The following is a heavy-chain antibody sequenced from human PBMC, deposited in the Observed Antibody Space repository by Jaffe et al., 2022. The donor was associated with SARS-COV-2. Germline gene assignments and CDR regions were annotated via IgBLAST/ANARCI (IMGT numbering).Heavy chain of an antibody. CDR1: GFSFTNYW. CDR3: ARRGKISAAAHNFDY. D-gene: IGHD6-13*01. J-gene: IGHJ4*02. Sequence: EVQLVQSGAEVKKPGESLKISCKGSGFSFTNYWIGWVRQMPGKGLEWMGIIYPDDSDTRYSPSFQGQVTISADKSISTAYLRWSSLTASDTAMYYCARRGKISAAAHNFDYWGQGTLVTVSS. V-gene: IGHV5-51*01. CDR2: IYPDDSDT.